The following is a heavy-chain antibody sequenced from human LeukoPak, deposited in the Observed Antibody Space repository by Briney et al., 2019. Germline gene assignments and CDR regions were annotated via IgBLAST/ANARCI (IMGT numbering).Heavy chain of an antibody. CDR2: ISSGGIT. CDR3: ARAQGSYGNRDAFDI. D-gene: IGHD3-10*01. V-gene: IGHV3-53*01. CDR1: GFTVSNYY. J-gene: IGHJ3*02. Sequence: GGSLRLSCAASGFTVSNYYMNWVRQAPGKGLEWVSVISSGGITYYGDSVKGRFTISRDNPKNTLYLQINSLRAEDTAVYYCARAQGSYGNRDAFDIWGQGTMVTVSS.